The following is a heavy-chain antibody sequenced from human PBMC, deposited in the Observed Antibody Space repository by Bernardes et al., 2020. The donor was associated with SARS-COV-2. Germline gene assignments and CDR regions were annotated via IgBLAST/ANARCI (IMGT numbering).Heavy chain of an antibody. Sequence: GGSLRLSCVSSGFTFANYAMSWVRQAPGKGLEWVALIAGDSRAIYYIDSVKGRFAISRDNAKNMLYLQLNSLRAEDTAVYYCAKDSVDGGSGYYYGDYCGVDVWGQGTTVTVSS. J-gene: IGHJ6*02. V-gene: IGHV3-23*01. D-gene: IGHD3-22*01. CDR3: AKDSVDGGSGYYYGDYCGVDV. CDR2: IAGDSRAI. CDR1: GFTFANYA.